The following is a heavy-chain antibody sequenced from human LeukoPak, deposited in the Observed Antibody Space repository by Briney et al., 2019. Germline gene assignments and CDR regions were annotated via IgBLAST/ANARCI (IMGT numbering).Heavy chain of an antibody. V-gene: IGHV1-18*01. D-gene: IGHD6-19*01. J-gene: IGHJ3*02. CDR1: GYTFTNFG. Sequence: ASVKVSCKASGYTFTNFGISWVRQAPGQGLEWMGWINGYNGDTNYAQKVQDRVTMTTDTSTGTAYMELRSLTSDDTAVYFCARRRIVSGTDAFDIWGQGTMVTVS. CDR3: ARRRIVSGTDAFDI. CDR2: INGYNGDT.